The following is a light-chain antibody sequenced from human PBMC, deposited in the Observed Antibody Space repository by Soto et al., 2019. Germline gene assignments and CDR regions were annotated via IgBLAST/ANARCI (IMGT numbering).Light chain of an antibody. V-gene: IGLV2-8*01. Sequence: QSALTQPPSASGSPGQSVTISCTGTSSDVGGYDYVSWYQQHPGKAPKLMIYAVSQRPSGVPDRFSGSKSGNTASLTVSGLQAEDGADYYCSSYAGSDNVVFGGGTKLTVL. J-gene: IGLJ2*01. CDR1: SSDVGGYDY. CDR2: AVS. CDR3: SSYAGSDNVV.